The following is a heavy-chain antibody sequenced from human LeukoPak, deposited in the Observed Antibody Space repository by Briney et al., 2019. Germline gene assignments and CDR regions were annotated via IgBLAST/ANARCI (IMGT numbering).Heavy chain of an antibody. Sequence: GESLKISCQASGYTFTTYWIGWVRQMPGKGLECMGIIYPDDSDTAYTPSFPCQVTISADKSFSTAYLQWSSLKASDTAIYYCARLGGDTYYFGSASYPNWYFDLWGRGTLVTVSS. V-gene: IGHV5-51*01. CDR1: GYTFTTYW. D-gene: IGHD3-10*01. CDR3: ARLGGDTYYFGSASYPNWYFDL. CDR2: IYPDDSDT. J-gene: IGHJ2*01.